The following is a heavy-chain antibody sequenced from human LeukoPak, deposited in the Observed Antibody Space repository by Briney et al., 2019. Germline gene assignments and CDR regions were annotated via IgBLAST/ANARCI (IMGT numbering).Heavy chain of an antibody. J-gene: IGHJ4*02. CDR2: ISSSSSYI. CDR1: GFTFSSYS. Sequence: GRSLRLSCAASGFTFSSYSMNWVRQAPGKGLEWVSSISSSSSYIYYADSVKGRFTISRDNAKNSLYLQMNSLRAEDTAVYYCARVGASCPDYWGQGTLVTVSS. V-gene: IGHV3-21*01. D-gene: IGHD2-2*01. CDR3: ARVGASCPDY.